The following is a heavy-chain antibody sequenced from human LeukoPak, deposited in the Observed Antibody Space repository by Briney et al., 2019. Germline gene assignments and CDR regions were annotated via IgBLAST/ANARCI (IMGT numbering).Heavy chain of an antibody. D-gene: IGHD6-19*01. CDR2: IYYSGST. CDR1: GGSISSSSYY. CDR3: ARHMARAVAAPFDY. V-gene: IGHV4-39*01. J-gene: IGHJ4*02. Sequence: TSETLSLTCTVSGGSISSSSYYWGWIRQPPGKGLEWIGSIYYSGSTYYNPSLKSRVTISVDTSKNQFSLKLSSVTAADTAVYYCARHMARAVAAPFDYWGQGTLVTVSS.